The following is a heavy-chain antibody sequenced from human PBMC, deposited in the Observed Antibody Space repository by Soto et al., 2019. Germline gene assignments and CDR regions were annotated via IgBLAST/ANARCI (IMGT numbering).Heavy chain of an antibody. CDR3: ARGREIFGSVTPFEY. CDR2: INHTVST. V-gene: IGHV4-34*01. Sequence: SETLSLTCAVYGAPFSGYYWTWIRQHPGKGLEWIGEINHTVSTKYNPSLRSRVTISLETSKNQFSLSLRSVTAADTAVYYCARGREIFGSVTPFEYWGQGTQVTVSS. J-gene: IGHJ4*02. CDR1: GAPFSGYY. D-gene: IGHD3-3*01.